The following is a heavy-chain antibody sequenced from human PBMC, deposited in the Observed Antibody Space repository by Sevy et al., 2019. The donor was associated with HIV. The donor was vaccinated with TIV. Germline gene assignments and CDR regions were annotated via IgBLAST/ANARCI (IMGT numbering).Heavy chain of an antibody. CDR1: GFSFGEYA. CDR3: WREAGVVVVVAANQFDY. D-gene: IGHD2-15*01. V-gene: IGHV3-49*03. J-gene: IGHJ4*02. Sequence: GGSLRLSCSASGFSFGEYAMSWFRQAPGKGLEWVAFIRGKAFGGTTEYAASVKGRLTISRDDSKSMAYLQMISLKTEDTAVYYCWREAGVVVVVAANQFDYWGQGTLVTVSS. CDR2: IRGKAFGGTT.